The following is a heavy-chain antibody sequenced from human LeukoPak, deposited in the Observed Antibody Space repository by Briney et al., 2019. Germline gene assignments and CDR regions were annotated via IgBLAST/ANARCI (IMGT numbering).Heavy chain of an antibody. D-gene: IGHD3-10*01. CDR1: GGSISSYY. CDR3: ARGRITPQNFDY. CDR2: IYYSGST. V-gene: IGHV4-59*01. J-gene: IGHJ4*02. Sequence: PSETLSLTCTVSGGSISSYYWSWIRQPPGKGLEWTGYIYYSGSTNYNPSLKSRVTISVDTSKNQFSLKLSSVTAADTAVYYCARGRITPQNFDYWGQGTLVTVSS.